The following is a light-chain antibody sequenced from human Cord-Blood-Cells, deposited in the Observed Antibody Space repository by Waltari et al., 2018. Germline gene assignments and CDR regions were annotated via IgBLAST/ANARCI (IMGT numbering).Light chain of an antibody. Sequence: ALRMTQSPSSLSASTGDRVPLTCRASQGISSYLAWYQQKPGKAPKLLIYAASTLQSGVPSRFSGSGSGTDFTLTIGCLQSEDFATYYCQQYYSYPRTFGQGTKVEIK. CDR1: QGISSY. CDR2: AAS. J-gene: IGKJ1*01. V-gene: IGKV1-8*01. CDR3: QQYYSYPRT.